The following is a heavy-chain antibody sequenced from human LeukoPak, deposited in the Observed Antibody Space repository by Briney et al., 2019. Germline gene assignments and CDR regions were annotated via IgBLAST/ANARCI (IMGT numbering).Heavy chain of an antibody. CDR2: IYYSGST. V-gene: IGHV4-61*01. J-gene: IGHJ3*02. D-gene: IGHD6-13*01. CDR3: AQYSRRAFDI. CDR1: GGSISSGSYY. Sequence: SETLSLTCTVSGGSISSGSYYWSWIRQPPGKGLEWIGYIYYSGSTNYNPSLKSRVTISVDTSKNQFSLKLSSVTAADTAVYYCAQYSRRAFDIWGQGTMVTVSS.